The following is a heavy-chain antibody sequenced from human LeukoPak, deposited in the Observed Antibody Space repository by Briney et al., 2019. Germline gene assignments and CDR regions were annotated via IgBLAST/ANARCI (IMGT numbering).Heavy chain of an antibody. Sequence: GGSLRLSCAASGFTFISYAMSWVRQAPGKGLEGVSGISGSGGSTYYADSVKGRFTISRDNSKNTLYLQMNSLRAEDTAVYYCANCGDFWSGYYDYWGQGTLVTVSS. J-gene: IGHJ4*02. D-gene: IGHD3-3*01. CDR2: ISGSGGST. V-gene: IGHV3-23*01. CDR1: GFTFISYA. CDR3: ANCGDFWSGYYDY.